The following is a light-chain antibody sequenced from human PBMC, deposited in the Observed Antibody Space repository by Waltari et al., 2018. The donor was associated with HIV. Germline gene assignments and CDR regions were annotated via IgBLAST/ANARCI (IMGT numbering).Light chain of an antibody. CDR2: DNN. J-gene: IGLJ2*01. Sequence: QSALTQPPSVSGAPGQSVTISCSGSNSNIGAGFDVHWYQQVPGTAPRLLIYDNNNRPSGVPDRFTGSKSGTSASLAINGLQSEYEADYYCQSYDSRLSGSVVFGGGTKVTVL. V-gene: IGLV1-40*01. CDR3: QSYDSRLSGSVV. CDR1: NSNIGAGFD.